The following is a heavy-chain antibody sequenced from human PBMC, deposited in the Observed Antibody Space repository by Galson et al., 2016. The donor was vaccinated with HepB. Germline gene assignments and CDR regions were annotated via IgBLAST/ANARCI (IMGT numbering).Heavy chain of an antibody. CDR2: INADNGNT. Sequence: SVKVSCKASGYTFTSYAVHWVRQAPGQRLEWMGRINADNGNTKYSQKFQGRVTISRDTSARTAYMEMSSLRPEDTAVFYCAREGGTWLQLGFDYWGQGTLVTVS. D-gene: IGHD5-24*01. V-gene: IGHV1-3*01. CDR3: AREGGTWLQLGFDY. CDR1: GYTFTSYA. J-gene: IGHJ4*02.